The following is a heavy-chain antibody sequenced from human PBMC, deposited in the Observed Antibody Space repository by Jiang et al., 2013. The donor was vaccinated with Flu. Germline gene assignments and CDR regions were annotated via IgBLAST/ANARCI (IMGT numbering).Heavy chain of an antibody. CDR2: IDWDDDK. Sequence: TQTLTLTCTFSGFSLSSSGMCVGWIRQPPGKALEWLALIDWDDDKYYNTSLRTRLTISKDTSKNQVVLTMTNMDPVDTATYYCARIRRGSYYEKWFDPWGQGTLVTVSS. CDR1: GFSLSSSGMC. J-gene: IGHJ5*02. D-gene: IGHD1-26*01. CDR3: ARIRRGSYYEKWFDP. V-gene: IGHV2-70*01.